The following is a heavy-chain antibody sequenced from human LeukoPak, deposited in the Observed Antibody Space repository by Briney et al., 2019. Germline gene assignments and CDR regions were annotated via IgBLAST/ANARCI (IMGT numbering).Heavy chain of an antibody. J-gene: IGHJ4*02. CDR3: AREGGNWGEGYFDY. CDR1: GFTFSDYY. V-gene: IGHV3-11*01. CDR2: ITSSGDTI. Sequence: GGSLRLSCAASGFTFSDYYMSWIRQVPGKGLEWVSYITSSGDTIYYADSVKGRFTISRDIPENSVYLQMNSLRAEDTAVYYCAREGGNWGEGYFDYWGQGTLVTVSS. D-gene: IGHD7-27*01.